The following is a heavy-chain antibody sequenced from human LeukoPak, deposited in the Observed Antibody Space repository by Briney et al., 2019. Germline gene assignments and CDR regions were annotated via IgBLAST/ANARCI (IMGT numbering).Heavy chain of an antibody. CDR2: IYYSGST. D-gene: IGHD1-26*01. Sequence: PSQTLSLTCTVSGGSISSGDYYWSWIRQPPGKGLEWIGYIYYSGSTYYNPSLKSRVTISVDTSKNQFSLKLSSVTAADTAVYHCARARIVGSLAFDYWGQGTLVTVSS. J-gene: IGHJ4*02. CDR1: GGSISSGDYY. CDR3: ARARIVGSLAFDY. V-gene: IGHV4-30-4*08.